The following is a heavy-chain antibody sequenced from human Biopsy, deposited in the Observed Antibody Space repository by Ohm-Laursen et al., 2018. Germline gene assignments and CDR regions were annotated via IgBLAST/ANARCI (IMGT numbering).Heavy chain of an antibody. J-gene: IGHJ2*01. CDR1: GYNFTGYY. V-gene: IGHV1-2*02. CDR2: INPNSGGT. D-gene: IGHD2-2*01. Sequence: SVKVSCKTSGYNFTGYYIHWVRQAPGQGLEWMGWINPNSGGTDYSLKFQGRVTMTRDTSISTAYMDLSRLRSDDTAVYYCARGRRHCSGTCSRWYFDLWGRGTLVTVSS. CDR3: ARGRRHCSGTCSRWYFDL.